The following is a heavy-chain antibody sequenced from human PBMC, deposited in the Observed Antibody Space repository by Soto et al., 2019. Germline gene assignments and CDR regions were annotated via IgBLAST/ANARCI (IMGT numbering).Heavy chain of an antibody. CDR3: ARQGLGALHGLVDV. Sequence: TSETLSLTCTVSGGSISNYYWSWFRQTPGKGLEWIGYVHDSWGSNYNPSLKSRVAISLDTSKSQFSLKLTSVTATDTAVYYCARQGLGALHGLVDVWGQGTTVTVSS. J-gene: IGHJ6*02. CDR1: GGSISNYY. V-gene: IGHV4-59*08. CDR2: VHDSWGS. D-gene: IGHD1-26*01.